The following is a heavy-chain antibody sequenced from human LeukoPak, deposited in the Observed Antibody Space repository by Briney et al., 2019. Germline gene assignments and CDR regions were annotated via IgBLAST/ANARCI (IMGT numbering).Heavy chain of an antibody. J-gene: IGHJ4*02. Sequence: GGALRLSCAASGFTFSSYSMHWVRQGPGQGLEWVAVISYDGSNKYYADSVKGRFTISRDNSKNTLYLQMNSLRAEDTAVYYCARGPGSSSYYFDYWGQGTLVTVSS. V-gene: IGHV3-30-3*01. CDR1: GFTFSSYS. CDR3: ARGPGSSSYYFDY. CDR2: ISYDGSNK. D-gene: IGHD6-13*01.